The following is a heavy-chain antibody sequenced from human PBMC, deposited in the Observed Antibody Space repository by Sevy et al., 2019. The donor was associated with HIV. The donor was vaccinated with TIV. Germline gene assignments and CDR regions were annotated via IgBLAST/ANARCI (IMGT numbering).Heavy chain of an antibody. Sequence: GGSLRLSCAASGFTFSDYYMSWIRQAPGKGLEWVSYISSSGSNIYYAGSVNGRFTISRDNAKNSLYLQMNSLRAEDTAVYYCARAYSSGWYPPVGYWGQGTLVTVSS. D-gene: IGHD6-19*01. V-gene: IGHV3-11*01. J-gene: IGHJ4*02. CDR1: GFTFSDYY. CDR3: ARAYSSGWYPPVGY. CDR2: ISSSGSNI.